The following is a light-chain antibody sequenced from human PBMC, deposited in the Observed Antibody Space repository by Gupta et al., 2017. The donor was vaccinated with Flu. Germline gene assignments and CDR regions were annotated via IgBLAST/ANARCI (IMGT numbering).Light chain of an antibody. Sequence: SALPTPASVSGAPGQSIALPCTGTSSDVGGYNLVSWYQQHPGKAPKLMIYEGNRRPSGVSNRFSGSKSGNTASLTISGLQAEDEAHYYCCSFAGSSTSIFGGGTKVTVL. CDR2: EGN. CDR1: SSDVGGYNL. V-gene: IGLV2-23*01. CDR3: CSFAGSSTSI. J-gene: IGLJ2*01.